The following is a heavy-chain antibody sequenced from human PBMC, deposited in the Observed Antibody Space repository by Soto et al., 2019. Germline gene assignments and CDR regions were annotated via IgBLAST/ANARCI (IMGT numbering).Heavy chain of an antibody. CDR2: ISYDGSNK. D-gene: IGHD3-22*01. J-gene: IGHJ6*02. CDR1: GFTFSSYA. CDR3: ARDRTMIVVVITTNYYYYGMDV. V-gene: IGHV3-30-3*01. Sequence: QVQLVESGGGVVQPGRSLRLSCAASGFTFSSYAMHWVRQAPGKGLEWVAVISYDGSNKYYADSVKGRFTISRDNSKNTLYLQMNSLRAEDTAVYYCARDRTMIVVVITTNYYYYGMDVWGQGTTVTVSS.